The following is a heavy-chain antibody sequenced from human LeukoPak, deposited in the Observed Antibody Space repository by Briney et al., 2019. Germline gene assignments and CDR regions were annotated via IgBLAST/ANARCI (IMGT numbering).Heavy chain of an antibody. CDR2: ISYSGRT. Sequence: SQTLSLTCTVSGGSISSGTNYWSWIRQPPGKGLEYIGYISYSGRTYYNPSLKSRLTISADTSKNQSSLKLNSVTAADTAVYYCARMGAGSFLDYWGQGTLVTVSS. D-gene: IGHD3-10*01. CDR1: GGSISSGTNY. J-gene: IGHJ4*02. V-gene: IGHV4-30-4*01. CDR3: ARMGAGSFLDY.